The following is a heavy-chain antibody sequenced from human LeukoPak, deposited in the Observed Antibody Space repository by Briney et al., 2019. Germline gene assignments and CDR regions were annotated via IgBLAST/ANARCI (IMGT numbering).Heavy chain of an antibody. CDR1: GFTFSDYG. CDR2: IRYDGSNK. J-gene: IGHJ4*02. CDR3: AKFSTTTGIY. D-gene: IGHD4-17*01. V-gene: IGHV3-30*02. Sequence: PGGSLRLSCAASGFTFSDYGMHWVRQAPGKGLEWVAFIRYDGSNKNYADSVKGRFTISRDNSKNTLYPQVSSLRAEDTAVYYCAKFSTTTGIYWGQGTLVTVSS.